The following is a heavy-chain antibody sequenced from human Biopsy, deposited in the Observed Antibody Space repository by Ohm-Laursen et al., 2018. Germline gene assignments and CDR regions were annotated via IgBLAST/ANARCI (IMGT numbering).Heavy chain of an antibody. Sequence: SETLSLTCAVSGGSISGHFWSWVRQPAGKGLEWIGRIYSNGNTNYNPSLKSRVSMSVDTSKNHFSLNMTSVTAADTVVYYCARDEGLLRAFDIWGQGTLGTVSS. CDR2: IYSNGNT. J-gene: IGHJ3*02. CDR3: ARDEGLLRAFDI. D-gene: IGHD1-26*01. V-gene: IGHV4-4*07. CDR1: GGSISGHF.